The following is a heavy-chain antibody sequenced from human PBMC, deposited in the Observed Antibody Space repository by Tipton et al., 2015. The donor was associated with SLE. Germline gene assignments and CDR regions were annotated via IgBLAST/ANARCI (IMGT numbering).Heavy chain of an antibody. CDR2: ISYSGNA. CDR3: ARSPPNYYDSGGFSYYFDS. D-gene: IGHD3-22*01. Sequence: TLSLTCTVSGGSISSSSYFWGWIRQPPGKGLEWIGSISYSGNAYYNPSLKSRVTISVDTSKNQFSLMLSSVTAADTAVYYCARSPPNYYDSGGFSYYFDSWGQGTLATVSS. V-gene: IGHV4-39*01. J-gene: IGHJ4*02. CDR1: GGSISSSSYF.